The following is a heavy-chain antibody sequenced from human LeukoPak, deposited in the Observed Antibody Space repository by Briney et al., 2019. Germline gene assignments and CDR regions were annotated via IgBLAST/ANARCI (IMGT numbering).Heavy chain of an antibody. CDR2: ISGSGGST. Sequence: GGSLRLSCAASGFTFSSYAMSWVRQAPGKGLEWVSAISGSGGSTYYADSVKGRFTISRDNSKNTLYLQMNSLRAEDTAVYYCAKEGDYVWRSYGSWFDPWGQGTLVTVSS. D-gene: IGHD3-16*01. J-gene: IGHJ5*02. CDR3: AKEGDYVWRSYGSWFDP. V-gene: IGHV3-23*01. CDR1: GFTFSSYA.